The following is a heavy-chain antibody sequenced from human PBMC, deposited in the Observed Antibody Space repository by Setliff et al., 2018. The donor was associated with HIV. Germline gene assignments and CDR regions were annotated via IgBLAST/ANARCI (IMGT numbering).Heavy chain of an antibody. J-gene: IGHJ5*02. CDR2: ISPHNGDK. D-gene: IGHD7-27*01. CDR1: GYTFTDYF. Sequence: ASVKVSCKASGYTFTDYFIHWVRQAPGQGLEWMGWISPHNGDKNILQRFRGRVTMTTDTSFSTAYMELSGLRSDDTAMYYCARQLSNSLDPWGQGTLVTVSS. V-gene: IGHV1-2*02. CDR3: ARQLSNSLDP.